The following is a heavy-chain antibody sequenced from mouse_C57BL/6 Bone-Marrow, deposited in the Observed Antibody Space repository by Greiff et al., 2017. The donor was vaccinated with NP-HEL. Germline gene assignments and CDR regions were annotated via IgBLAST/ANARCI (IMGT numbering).Heavy chain of an antibody. V-gene: IGHV1-55*01. Sequence: QVQLQQPGAELVKPGASVKMSCKASGYTFTSYWITWVKQRPGQGLEWIGDIYPGSGSTNYNEKFKSKATLTVDKSSSTAYMQLSSLTSEDSAVYYCAEGGNYNAMDYWGQGTSVTVSS. CDR1: GYTFTSYW. CDR2: IYPGSGST. D-gene: IGHD2-1*01. J-gene: IGHJ4*01. CDR3: AEGGNYNAMDY.